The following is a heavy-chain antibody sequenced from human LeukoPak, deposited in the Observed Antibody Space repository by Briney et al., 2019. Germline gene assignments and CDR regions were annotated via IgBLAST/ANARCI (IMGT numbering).Heavy chain of an antibody. CDR1: GFTVSSNY. J-gene: IGHJ3*02. CDR3: ARDVAAAGTKGLSAFDI. Sequence: GGSLRLSCAASGFTVSSNYMSWVRQAPGKGLEWVSVIYSGGSTYYADSVKGRFTISRDNSKSTLYLQMNSLRAEDTAVYYCARDVAAAGTKGLSAFDIWGQGTMVTVPS. V-gene: IGHV3-53*01. D-gene: IGHD6-13*01. CDR2: IYSGGST.